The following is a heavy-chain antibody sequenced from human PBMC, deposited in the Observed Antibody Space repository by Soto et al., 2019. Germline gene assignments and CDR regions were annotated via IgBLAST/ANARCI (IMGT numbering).Heavy chain of an antibody. D-gene: IGHD2-15*01. CDR3: ARDDEYGGSCPDY. CDR1: GFAFRSFA. Sequence: GGSLRLSCVATGFAFRSFAMNWVRQSPGRGLEWVAIISYDGSNQYYADSVKGRFTISRDNSKNTLYLQMSSLRGEDTAVYYCARDDEYGGSCPDYWGQGTLVTVSS. V-gene: IGHV3-30-3*01. CDR2: ISYDGSNQ. J-gene: IGHJ4*02.